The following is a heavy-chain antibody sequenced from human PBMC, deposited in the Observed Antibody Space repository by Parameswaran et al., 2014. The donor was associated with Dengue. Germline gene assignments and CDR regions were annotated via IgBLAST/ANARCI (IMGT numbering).Heavy chain of an antibody. V-gene: IGHV1-2*02. D-gene: IGHD2-2*01. Sequence: WVRQAPGQGLEWMGWINPNSGGTNYAQKFQGRVTMTRDTSISTAYMELSRLRSDDTAVYYCAIGQLLVSFDYWGQGTLVTVSS. J-gene: IGHJ4*02. CDR3: AIGQLLVSFDY. CDR2: INPNSGGT.